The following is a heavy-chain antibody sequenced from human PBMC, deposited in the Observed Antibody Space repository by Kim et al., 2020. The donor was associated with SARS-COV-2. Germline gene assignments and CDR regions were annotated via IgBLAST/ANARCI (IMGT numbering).Heavy chain of an antibody. Sequence: SETLSLTCTVSGGSISSSSYYWGWIRQPPGKGLEWIGSIYYSGSTYYNPSLKSRVTISVDTSKNQFSLKLSSVTAADTTLYYCARHSIEYSSSHFDYWG. CDR2: IYYSGST. CDR3: ARHSIEYSSSHFDY. J-gene: IGHJ4*01. CDR1: GGSISSSSYY. V-gene: IGHV4-39*01. D-gene: IGHD6-6*01.